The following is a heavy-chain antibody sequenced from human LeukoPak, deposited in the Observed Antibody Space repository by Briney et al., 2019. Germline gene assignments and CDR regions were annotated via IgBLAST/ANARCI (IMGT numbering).Heavy chain of an antibody. CDR3: AKGFYADSSGWDDAFDF. D-gene: IGHD3-22*01. V-gene: IGHV3-23*01. J-gene: IGHJ3*01. CDR2: ISDTGGTS. Sequence: GGSLRLSCAASGFSFSTYAMFWVRQAPGKGLEWVSGISDTGGTSFYADSVKGRFTFSRNNSKNTLSLQMNSLRVDDTGIYYCAKGFYADSSGWDDAFDFWGQGTMVTVSS. CDR1: GFSFSTYA.